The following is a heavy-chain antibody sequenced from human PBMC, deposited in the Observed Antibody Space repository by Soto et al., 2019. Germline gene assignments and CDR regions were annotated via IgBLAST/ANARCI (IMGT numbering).Heavy chain of an antibody. D-gene: IGHD6-13*01. J-gene: IGHJ4*02. CDR2: ISWNSGSI. CDR1: GFTFDDYA. CDR3: VREKPATLATAAAARLFDY. V-gene: IGHV3-9*01. Sequence: GGSLSLSCAASGFTFDDYAMHWVRQAPGKGLEWVSGISWNSGSIGYADSVKGRFTISRDNAKNSLYLQMNSLRAEDTALYYCVREKPATLATAAAARLFDYWGQGTLVTVSS.